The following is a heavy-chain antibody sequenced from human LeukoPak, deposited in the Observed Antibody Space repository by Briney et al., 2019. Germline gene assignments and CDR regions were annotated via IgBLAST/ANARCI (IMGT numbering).Heavy chain of an antibody. CDR2: IKQDGSEK. V-gene: IGHV3-7*03. Sequence: PGGSLRLSCAASGFTFSSYWMSWVRQAPGKGLEWVANIKQDGSEKYYVDSVKGRFTISRDNAKNSLYLQMNSLRAEDTAVYYCARGSSSWYGIRLWFDPWGQGTLVTVSS. CDR1: GFTFSSYW. D-gene: IGHD6-13*01. CDR3: ARGSSSWYGIRLWFDP. J-gene: IGHJ5*02.